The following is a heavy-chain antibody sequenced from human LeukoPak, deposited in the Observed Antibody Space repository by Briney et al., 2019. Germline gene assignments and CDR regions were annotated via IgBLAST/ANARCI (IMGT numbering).Heavy chain of an antibody. D-gene: IGHD3-10*01. CDR1: GGSFSGYY. V-gene: IGHV4-34*01. Sequence: SETLSLTCAVYGGSFSGYYWSWTRQPPGKVLEWIGEINHSGSTNYNPSLKSRVTISVDTSKNQFSLKLSSVTAADTAVYYCARHTFYYASGSYHWGQGTLVTVSS. J-gene: IGHJ5*02. CDR2: INHSGST. CDR3: ARHTFYYASGSYH.